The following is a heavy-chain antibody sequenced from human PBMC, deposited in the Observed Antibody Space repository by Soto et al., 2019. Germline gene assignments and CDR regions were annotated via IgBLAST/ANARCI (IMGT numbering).Heavy chain of an antibody. CDR3: AREGSDYYASGPPSYGMDV. V-gene: IGHV4-39*07. D-gene: IGHD3-10*01. J-gene: IGHJ6*02. CDR2: INHSGST. Sequence: PSETLSLTCTVSGGSISSSGYYWGWIRQPPGRGLEWIASINHSGSTNYNPSLKSRVTISVDTSKNQFSLKLSSVTAADTAVYYCAREGSDYYASGPPSYGMDVWGQGTTVTVSS. CDR1: GGSISSSGYY.